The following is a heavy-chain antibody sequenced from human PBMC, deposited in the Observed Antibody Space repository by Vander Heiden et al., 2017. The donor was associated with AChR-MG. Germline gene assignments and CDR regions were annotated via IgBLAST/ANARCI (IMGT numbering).Heavy chain of an antibody. J-gene: IGHJ3*02. D-gene: IGHD3-10*01. V-gene: IGHV1-24*01. Sequence: QVQLVQSGAEVKKPGASVKVSCKFSGYTLTELSMHRVRQAPGKGLEWMGGFDPEDGETIYAHKVQGRVTMTEDTSTDTAYMELRRMRSEDTAVYYCAPVRGGEGNDAFDIWGQGTMVTVSS. CDR2: FDPEDGET. CDR3: APVRGGEGNDAFDI. CDR1: GYTLTELS.